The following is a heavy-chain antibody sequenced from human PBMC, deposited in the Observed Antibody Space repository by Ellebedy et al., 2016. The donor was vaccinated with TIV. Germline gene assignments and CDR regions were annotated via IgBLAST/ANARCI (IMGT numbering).Heavy chain of an antibody. D-gene: IGHD5-18*01. CDR1: GFTLSSYW. CDR3: ARGRGYST. V-gene: IGHV3-74*01. Sequence: GESLKISCAATGFTLSSYWMNWVRQAPGKGLEWVSRINSDGSSTNYADSVKGRFTISRDNAKNSLYLQMNRLRAEDTAVYYCARGRGYSTWGQGTLVTVSS. CDR2: INSDGSST. J-gene: IGHJ5*02.